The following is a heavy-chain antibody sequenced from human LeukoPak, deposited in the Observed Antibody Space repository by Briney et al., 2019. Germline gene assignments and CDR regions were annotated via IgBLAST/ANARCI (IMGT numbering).Heavy chain of an antibody. J-gene: IGHJ4*02. CDR3: TTYIAAVGTRYFDD. CDR2: IKTHADAGTR. Sequence: KAGGSLRLSCAASGFTFTSAWMTCVRQAPGKGLEGLGRIKTHADAGTRDYAAHVKGRFTISRDDSKDTLYLQMNSLKTEDTAVYYCTTYIAAVGTRYFDDWGQGTLVTVSS. D-gene: IGHD6-13*01. CDR1: GFTFTSAW. V-gene: IGHV3-15*01.